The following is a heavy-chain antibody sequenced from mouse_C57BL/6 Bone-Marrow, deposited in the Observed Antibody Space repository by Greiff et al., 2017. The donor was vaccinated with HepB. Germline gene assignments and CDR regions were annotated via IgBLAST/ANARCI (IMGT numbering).Heavy chain of an antibody. CDR2: ISDGGSYT. Sequence: GHLVESGGGLVKPGGSLKLSCAASGFTFSSYAMSWVRRTPEKRLEWVATISDGGSYTYYPDNVKGRFTISRDNAKNNLYLQMSHLKSEDTAMYYCARGIYYDYDVAYWGQGTLVTVSA. J-gene: IGHJ3*01. V-gene: IGHV5-4*01. CDR3: ARGIYYDYDVAY. CDR1: GFTFSSYA. D-gene: IGHD2-4*01.